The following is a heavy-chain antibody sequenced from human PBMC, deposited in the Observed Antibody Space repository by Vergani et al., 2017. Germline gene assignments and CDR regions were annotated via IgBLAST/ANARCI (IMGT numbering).Heavy chain of an antibody. CDR3: AKSYDFWSGYWGIFDY. D-gene: IGHD3-3*01. Sequence: EVQLVESGGGLVKPGGSLRLSCAASGFTFSSYSMNWVRQAPGKGLEWVSSISSSSSYIYYADSVKGRFTISRDNSKNTLYLQMNSLRAEDTAVYYCAKSYDFWSGYWGIFDYWGQGTLVTVSS. V-gene: IGHV3-21*04. CDR1: GFTFSSYS. CDR2: ISSSSSYI. J-gene: IGHJ4*02.